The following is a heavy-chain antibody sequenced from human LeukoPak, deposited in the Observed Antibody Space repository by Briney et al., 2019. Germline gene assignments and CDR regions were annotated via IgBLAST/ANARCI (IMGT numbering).Heavy chain of an antibody. CDR1: GFTFSSYA. D-gene: IGHD3-10*02. J-gene: IGHJ6*04. V-gene: IGHV3-23*01. CDR3: AELGITMIGGV. Sequence: PGGSLRLSCAASGFTFSSYAMSWVRQAPGKGLEWVSAISGSGGSTYYADSVKGRFTISRDSSKNTLYLQMNRLRAEDAAVYYCAELGITMIGGVWGKGTTVTISS. CDR2: ISGSGGST.